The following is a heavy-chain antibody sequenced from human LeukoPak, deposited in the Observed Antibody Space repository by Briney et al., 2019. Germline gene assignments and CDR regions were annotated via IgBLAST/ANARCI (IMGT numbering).Heavy chain of an antibody. CDR2: INPNSGGT. D-gene: IGHD3-10*01. V-gene: IGHV1-2*02. CDR3: ARDLVPSYYYGSGSYYWDV. J-gene: IGHJ6*02. Sequence: GASAKVSCKASGYTFTGYYMHWVRQAPGQGLEWMGWINPNSGGTNYAQKFQGRVTMTRDTSISTAYMELSRLRSDDTAVYYCARDLVPSYYYGSGSYYWDVWGQGTTVTVSS. CDR1: GYTFTGYY.